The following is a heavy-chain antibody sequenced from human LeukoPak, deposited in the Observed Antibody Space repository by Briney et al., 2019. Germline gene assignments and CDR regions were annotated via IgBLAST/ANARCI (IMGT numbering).Heavy chain of an antibody. CDR1: GFTFSNYA. CDR2: ISGGATDT. D-gene: IGHD4-17*01. Sequence: GGSLRLSCAASGFTFSNYAMSWVRQAPGKGLEWVSTISGGATDTYYADSVKGRFTISRDNSKNTVSLQMNSLRAEDTAVYYCARDSGYGDPKGDYWGQGTLVTVSS. V-gene: IGHV3-23*01. J-gene: IGHJ4*02. CDR3: ARDSGYGDPKGDY.